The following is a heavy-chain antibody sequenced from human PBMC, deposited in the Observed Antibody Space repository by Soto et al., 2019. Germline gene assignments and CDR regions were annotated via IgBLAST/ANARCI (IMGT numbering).Heavy chain of an antibody. Sequence: QVQLVQSGAEVKKPGSSVKVSCKASGGTFSSYAISWVRQAPGQGLEWLGGIIPIFGTANYAQKLQGRVMITADEYTSTAYMERISLRSEDTAVYYCASRITMGRGQHVYDYYGRDVCGHGNKLTVS. CDR3: ASRITMGRGQHVYDYYGRDV. J-gene: IGHJ6*02. CDR1: GGTFSSYA. CDR2: IIPIFGTA. V-gene: IGHV1-69*01. D-gene: IGHD3-10*01.